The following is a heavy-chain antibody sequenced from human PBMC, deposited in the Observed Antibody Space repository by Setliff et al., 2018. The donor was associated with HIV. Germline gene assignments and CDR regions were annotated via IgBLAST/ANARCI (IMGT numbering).Heavy chain of an antibody. CDR3: ARGPGATWADFDY. Sequence: PSETLSLTCTVSGYSISSGYYWGWIRQPPGKGLEWIGSIYHSGSTSYNPSLKSRVTISVDTSKNQFSLKLSSVTAADTAVYYCARGPGATWADFDYWGQGTLVTVSS. CDR1: GYSISSGYY. J-gene: IGHJ4*02. V-gene: IGHV4-38-2*02. D-gene: IGHD5-12*01. CDR2: IYHSGST.